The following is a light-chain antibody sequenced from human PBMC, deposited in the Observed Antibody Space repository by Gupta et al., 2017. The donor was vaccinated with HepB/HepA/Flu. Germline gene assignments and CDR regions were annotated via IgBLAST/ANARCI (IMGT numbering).Light chain of an antibody. CDR2: RTT. V-gene: IGLV1-47*01. CDR3: AAWDDSLSGHWV. CDR1: KSNIGSNH. J-gene: IGLJ3*02. Sequence: QSVLTQPPSPSGTPGQRVAISCSGSKSNIGSNHVYWYQQFPGSAPKLLIYRTTQRPSGVPDRFSGSKSGTSASLTISGLRPEDEADYYCAAWDDSLSGHWVFGGGTKVTVL.